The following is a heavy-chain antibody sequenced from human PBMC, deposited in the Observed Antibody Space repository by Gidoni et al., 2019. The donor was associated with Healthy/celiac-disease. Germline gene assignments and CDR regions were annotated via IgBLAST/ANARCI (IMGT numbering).Heavy chain of an antibody. CDR3: ATIQLWLKGAMDV. V-gene: IGHV4-34*01. Sequence: QVQLQQWGAGLLKPSETPSLTCAASGGFFSGYYWSWSRQPPGKGLEWIGVINHSGSTNYNPSLKSRVTISVDTSKNQFSLKLSSVTAADTAVYYCATIQLWLKGAMDVWGQGTTVTVS. D-gene: IGHD5-18*01. CDR2: INHSGST. J-gene: IGHJ6*02. CDR1: GGFFSGYY.